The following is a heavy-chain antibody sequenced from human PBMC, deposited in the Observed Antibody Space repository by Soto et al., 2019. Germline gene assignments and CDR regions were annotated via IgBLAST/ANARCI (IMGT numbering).Heavy chain of an antibody. V-gene: IGHV3-7*03. CDR1: GFSFGVYW. CDR2: IKHDGSEK. D-gene: IGHD3-3*01. CDR3: ARGNFWSGYYALYYYDS. J-gene: IGHJ5*02. Sequence: GGSLRLSCAASGFSFGVYWMSWVRQAPGKGLEWVANIKHDGSEKYYVDSVKGRFTISRDNAKNSVHLQMNSLRAEDTAVYYCARGNFWSGYYALYYYDSWGQGTLVTVSS.